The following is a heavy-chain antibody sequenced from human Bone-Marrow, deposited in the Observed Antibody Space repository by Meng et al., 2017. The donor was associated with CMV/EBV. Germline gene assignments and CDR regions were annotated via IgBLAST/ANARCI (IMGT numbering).Heavy chain of an antibody. V-gene: IGHV1-69*04. D-gene: IGHD2-8*01. CDR1: GDTFSSYS. Sequence: SVKVSCKASGDTFSSYSINWVRQAPGQGLEWMGRIIPILNIANYAEKFQGRVTIIADKSTSTAYMELTSLRSEDTAVYICARDREYCTNANCFNPRIHWGQGTLVTVSS. CDR3: ARDREYCTNANCFNPRIH. CDR2: IIPILNIA. J-gene: IGHJ4*02.